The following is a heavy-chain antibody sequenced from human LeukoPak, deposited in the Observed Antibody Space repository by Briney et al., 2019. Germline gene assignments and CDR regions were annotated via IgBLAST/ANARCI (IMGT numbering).Heavy chain of an antibody. CDR2: ISGSGGST. J-gene: IGHJ5*02. CDR3: AKDPGYCSGGSCYSFGFDP. V-gene: IGHV3-23*01. D-gene: IGHD2-15*01. CDR1: GFTFSSYA. Sequence: GGSLRLSCAASGFTFSSYAMSWVRQAPGKGLEWVSAISGSGGSTYYADSVKGRFTISRGNSKNTLYLQMNSLRAEDTAVYYCAKDPGYCSGGSCYSFGFDPWGQGTLVTVSS.